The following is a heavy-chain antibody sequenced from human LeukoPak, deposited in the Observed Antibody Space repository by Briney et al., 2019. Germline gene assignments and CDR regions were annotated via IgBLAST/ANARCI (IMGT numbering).Heavy chain of an antibody. CDR1: GYTFTGYY. CDR2: INPNSGGT. CDR3: ARRVAAGIGTFDI. J-gene: IGHJ3*02. D-gene: IGHD6-13*01. Sequence: ASVKVSCKASGYTFTGYYMHWVRQAPGQGLEWRGWINPNSGGTNYAQKFQGRVTMTRDTSISTGYMELSRLRSDDTAVYYCARRVAAGIGTFDIWGQGTMVTVSS. V-gene: IGHV1-2*02.